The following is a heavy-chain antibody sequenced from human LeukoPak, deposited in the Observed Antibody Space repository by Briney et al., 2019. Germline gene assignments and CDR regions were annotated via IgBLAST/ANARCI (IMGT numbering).Heavy chain of an antibody. CDR3: ARGGVGATTYY. Sequence: SETLSLPCAGFGGSFNDYYWSWVRQPPGKGLEGIGEINHSGSTNYNPSLKRRVTISVDTSKNQFSLKLSSVTAADTAVYYCARGGVGATTYYWGQGTLVTVSS. D-gene: IGHD1-26*01. CDR1: GGSFNDYY. V-gene: IGHV4-34*01. CDR2: INHSGST. J-gene: IGHJ4*02.